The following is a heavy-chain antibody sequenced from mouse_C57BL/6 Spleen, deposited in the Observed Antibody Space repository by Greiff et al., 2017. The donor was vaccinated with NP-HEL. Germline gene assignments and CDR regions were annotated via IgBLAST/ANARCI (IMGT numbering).Heavy chain of an antibody. D-gene: IGHD4-1*01. CDR3: ARGANWDGYFDV. CDR1: GFTFSDYY. J-gene: IGHJ1*03. CDR2: INYDGSST. V-gene: IGHV5-16*01. Sequence: EVHLVESEGGLVQPGSSMKLSCTASGFTFSDYYMAWVRQVPEKGLEWVANINYDGSSTYYLDSLKSRFIISRDNAKNILYLQMSSLKSEDTATYYCARGANWDGYFDVWGTGTTVTVSS.